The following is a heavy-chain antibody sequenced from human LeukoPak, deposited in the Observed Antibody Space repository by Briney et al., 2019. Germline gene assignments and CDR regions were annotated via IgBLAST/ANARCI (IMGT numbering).Heavy chain of an antibody. Sequence: GGSLRLSCAASGNYWMHWVRQVPGKGLVWVSHINSDGSWTSYADSVKGRFSISKDNAKNTVYLQMNSLRAEDTAVYYCVSFYETYWGRGTLVTVSS. CDR2: INSDGSWT. V-gene: IGHV3-74*01. CDR1: GNYW. CDR3: VSFYETY. D-gene: IGHD2/OR15-2a*01. J-gene: IGHJ4*02.